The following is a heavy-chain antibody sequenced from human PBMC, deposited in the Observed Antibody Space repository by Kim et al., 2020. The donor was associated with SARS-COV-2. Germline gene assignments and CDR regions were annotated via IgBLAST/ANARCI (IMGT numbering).Heavy chain of an antibody. J-gene: IGHJ4*02. Sequence: SETLSLTCAVSGGSISSSNWWSWVRQPPGKGLEWIGEIYHSGSTNYNPSLKSRVTISVDKSKNQFSLKLSSVTAADTAVYYCASSGWYRSPNYYFDYWGQGTLVTVSS. CDR2: IYHSGST. D-gene: IGHD6-19*01. V-gene: IGHV4-4*02. CDR1: GGSISSSNW. CDR3: ASSGWYRSPNYYFDY.